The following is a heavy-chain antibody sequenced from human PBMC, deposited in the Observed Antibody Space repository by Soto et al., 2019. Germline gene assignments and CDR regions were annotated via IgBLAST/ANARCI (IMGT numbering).Heavy chain of an antibody. V-gene: IGHV5-51*01. Sequence: GESLKISCKGSVYSFTSYWIGWVRQMPGKGLEWMGIIYPGDSDTRYSPSFQGQVTISADKSISTAYLQWSSLKASDTAMYYCARQEFSGNYGMDVWGQGTTVTVSS. CDR3: ARQEFSGNYGMDV. D-gene: IGHD2-15*01. J-gene: IGHJ6*02. CDR2: IYPGDSDT. CDR1: VYSFTSYW.